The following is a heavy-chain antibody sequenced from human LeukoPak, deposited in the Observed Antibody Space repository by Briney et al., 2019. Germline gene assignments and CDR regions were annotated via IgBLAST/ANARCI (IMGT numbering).Heavy chain of an antibody. CDR3: AKDRRYYDSSGTTPDY. J-gene: IGHJ4*02. Sequence: GRSLRLPCAASGFTFSSYGMHWVCQAPGKGLEWVAVISYDGSNKYYADSVKGRFTISRDNSKNTLYLQMNSLRAEDTAVYYCAKDRRYYDSSGTTPDYWGQGTLVTVSS. V-gene: IGHV3-30*18. CDR1: GFTFSSYG. CDR2: ISYDGSNK. D-gene: IGHD3-22*01.